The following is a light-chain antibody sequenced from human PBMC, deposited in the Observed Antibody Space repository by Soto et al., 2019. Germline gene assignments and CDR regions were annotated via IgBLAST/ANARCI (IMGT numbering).Light chain of an antibody. CDR3: QSCDTSLGAHVV. V-gene: IGLV1-40*01. CDR1: SSNIGAGFD. J-gene: IGLJ2*01. Sequence: QSVLTQPPSVSGAPGQRVTISCTGNSSNIGAGFDVHWYQQLPGTAPKLLIYSNNNRPSGVPDRFSGSTSGTSASLAITGLQAEDEADYYCQSCDTSLGAHVVFGGGTKLTVL. CDR2: SNN.